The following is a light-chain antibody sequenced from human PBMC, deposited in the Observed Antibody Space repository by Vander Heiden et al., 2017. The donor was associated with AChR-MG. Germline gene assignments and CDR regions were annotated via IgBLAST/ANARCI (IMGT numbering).Light chain of an antibody. CDR2: AAS. Sequence: EVVMTQSPATLSVSPGERATLSCRASQSVSSNLAWYQQKPGQAPRLLIYAASTRATGFPARFSGSGSGTDFTLTISSLQSEDFAVYYCQHESYWPRTFGQGTKVEIK. CDR1: QSVSSN. J-gene: IGKJ1*01. CDR3: QHESYWPRT. V-gene: IGKV3-15*01.